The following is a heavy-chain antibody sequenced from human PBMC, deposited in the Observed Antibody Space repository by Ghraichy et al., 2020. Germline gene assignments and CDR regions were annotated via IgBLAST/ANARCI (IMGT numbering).Heavy chain of an antibody. CDR3: VRDGPPRTAFDY. V-gene: IGHV3-7*04. CDR1: GFPFNKFW. CDR2: IHELGTQK. J-gene: IGHJ4*02. D-gene: IGHD1-14*01. Sequence: LSLTCAASGFPFNKFWMAWVRQAPGRGLELVANIHELGTQKYYLDSVKGRFTISRDNAKNSLYLQMNGLGVEDTAVYFCVRDGPPRTAFDYWGQGTLVSVSS.